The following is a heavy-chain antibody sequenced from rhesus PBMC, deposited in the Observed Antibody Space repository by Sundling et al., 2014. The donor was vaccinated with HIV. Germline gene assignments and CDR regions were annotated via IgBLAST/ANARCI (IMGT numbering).Heavy chain of an antibody. V-gene: IGHV4-165*01. D-gene: IGHD5-36*01. CDR3: ARVPGYDGYKYFFDF. Sequence: QVQLQESGPGLVRPSETLSLTCAVSGGSFSGYYWGWIRQPPGKGLEWIGYISDINEYTDYNPSLKSRVTISIDTSKKEFSLNLASVTAADTAVYHCARVPGYDGYKYFFDFWGQGVLVTVSS. CDR1: GGSFSGYY. CDR2: ISDINEYT. J-gene: IGHJ4*01.